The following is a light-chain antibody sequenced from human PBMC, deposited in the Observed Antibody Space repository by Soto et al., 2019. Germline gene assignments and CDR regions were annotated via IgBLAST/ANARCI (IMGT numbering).Light chain of an antibody. CDR3: QSYDSSTWVFGSTGV. Sequence: NFMLTQPHSVSESPGKTVTISCTRSSGSIARNYVQWYQQRPGSSPTTVIYDDNQRPSGVPDRFSGSIDSSSNSASLTISGLKTEDEADYYCQSYDSSTWVFGSTGVFGGGTKLTVL. CDR2: DDN. V-gene: IGLV6-57*01. J-gene: IGLJ3*02. CDR1: SGSIARNY.